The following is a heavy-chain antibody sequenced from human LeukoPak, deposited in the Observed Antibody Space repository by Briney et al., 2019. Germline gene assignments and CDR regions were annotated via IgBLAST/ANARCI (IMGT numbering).Heavy chain of an antibody. CDR1: GYTFTSYG. Sequence: ASVKVSCKASGYTFTSYGISWVRQAPGQGLEWMGWISAYNGNTNYAQKLQGRVTMTTDTSTSTAYMELRSLRSDDTAVYYCAREKTSGYFHSYYYYYMDVWGKGTTVTVSS. CDR2: ISAYNGNT. V-gene: IGHV1-18*01. D-gene: IGHD3-22*01. CDR3: AREKTSGYFHSYYYYYMDV. J-gene: IGHJ6*03.